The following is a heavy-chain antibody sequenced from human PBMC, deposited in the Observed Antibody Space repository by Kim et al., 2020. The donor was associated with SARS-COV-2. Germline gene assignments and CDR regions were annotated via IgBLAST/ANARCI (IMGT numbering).Heavy chain of an antibody. V-gene: IGHV4-59*01. J-gene: IGHJ5*02. CDR3: ARGLVVPALNWFDP. D-gene: IGHD2-2*01. Sequence: SETPSLTCTVSGGSISSYYWSWIRQPPGKGLEWIGYIYYSGSTNYNPSLKSRVTISVDTSKNQFSLKLSSVTAADTAVYYCARGLVVPALNWFDPWGQGTRVTVSS. CDR2: IYYSGST. CDR1: GGSISSYY.